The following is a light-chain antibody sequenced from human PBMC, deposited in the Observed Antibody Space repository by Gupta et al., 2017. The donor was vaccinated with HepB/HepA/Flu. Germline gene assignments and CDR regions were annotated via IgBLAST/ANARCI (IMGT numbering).Light chain of an antibody. CDR2: KAS. Sequence: DSQLTQSPSSLSASVGDRVTITCRASQSIYNWLAWYQQKPGKAPKLLIYKASDGKTGVSSRFSGSGSGTEFTLAISSLQPDDFATYYCQHWDKSLWTFGQGTMVEIK. V-gene: IGKV1-5*03. CDR1: QSIYNW. J-gene: IGKJ1*01. CDR3: QHWDKSLWT.